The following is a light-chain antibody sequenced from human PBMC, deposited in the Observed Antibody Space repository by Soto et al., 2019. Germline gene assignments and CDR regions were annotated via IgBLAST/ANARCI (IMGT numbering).Light chain of an antibody. CDR2: DAS. CDR1: QNINNY. Sequence: QKAQSPSSLSASVGDRVPITCQASQNINNYLNWYQQKPGRAPKLLIYDASNLEAGVPSRFRGSGSGTDFTFTISRLQPEDIATYYCQQYENLPTFGQGTRLEIK. V-gene: IGKV1-33*01. CDR3: QQYENLPT. J-gene: IGKJ5*01.